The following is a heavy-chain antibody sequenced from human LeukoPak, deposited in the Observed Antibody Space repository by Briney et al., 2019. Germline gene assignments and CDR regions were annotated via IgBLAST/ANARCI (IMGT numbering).Heavy chain of an antibody. V-gene: IGHV4-34*01. CDR3: ARVSYCSSTSCYLRGYYGMDV. D-gene: IGHD2-2*01. CDR1: GGSFSGYC. Sequence: SETLSLTCAVYGGSFSGYCWSWIRQPPGKGLEWIGEINHSGSTNYNPSLKSRVTISVDTSKNQFSLKLSSVTAADTAVYYCARVSYCSSTSCYLRGYYGMDVWGQGTTVTVSS. CDR2: INHSGST. J-gene: IGHJ6*02.